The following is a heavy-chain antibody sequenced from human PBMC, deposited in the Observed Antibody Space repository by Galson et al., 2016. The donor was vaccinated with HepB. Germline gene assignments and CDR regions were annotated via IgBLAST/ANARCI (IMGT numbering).Heavy chain of an antibody. V-gene: IGHV3-30-3*01. CDR3: AKDISPLLQGVIGY. Sequence: SLRLSCAASGFTFNIFALHWVRQAPGKGLEWVAVISYDGSEKHYADSVKGRFTIFRDNSNNTLSLQMNSLRVEDTALYYCAKDISPLLQGVIGYWGQGTLVTVSS. D-gene: IGHD3-16*02. CDR2: ISYDGSEK. J-gene: IGHJ4*02. CDR1: GFTFNIFA.